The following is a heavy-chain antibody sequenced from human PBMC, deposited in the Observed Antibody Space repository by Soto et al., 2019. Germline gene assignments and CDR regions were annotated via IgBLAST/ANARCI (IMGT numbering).Heavy chain of an antibody. J-gene: IGHJ6*03. CDR3: AKGPDFWSGYYYYYYMDV. V-gene: IGHV3-23*01. Sequence: EVQLLESGGGLVQPGGSLRLSCAASGFTFSSYAMSWVRQAPGKGLEWVSAISGSGGSTYYADSVKGRFTISRDNSKNTLYLQMNSLRAEDTAVYYCAKGPDFWSGYYYYYYMDVWGTGTTVTVSS. CDR2: ISGSGGST. CDR1: GFTFSSYA. D-gene: IGHD3-3*01.